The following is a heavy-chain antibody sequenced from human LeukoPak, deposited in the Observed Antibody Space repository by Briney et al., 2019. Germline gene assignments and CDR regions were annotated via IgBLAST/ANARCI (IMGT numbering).Heavy chain of an antibody. D-gene: IGHD6-19*01. J-gene: IGHJ4*02. V-gene: IGHV3-21*01. CDR3: ARPTGYSSGWYD. CDR2: ISGSSDYI. Sequence: GGSLRLSCAASGFTFSSYTMNWVRQAPGKGLEWVSSISGSSDYIFYADSVKGRFTISRDNAKNSLYLQMNSLRAEDTAVYYCARPTGYSSGWYDWGQGTLVTVSS. CDR1: GFTFSSYT.